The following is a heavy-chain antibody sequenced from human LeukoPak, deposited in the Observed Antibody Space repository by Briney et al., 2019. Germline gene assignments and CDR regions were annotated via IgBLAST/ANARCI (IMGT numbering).Heavy chain of an antibody. V-gene: IGHV1-2*02. CDR1: GYTSTGYG. CDR3: ATQRGSFLWGTDFDF. D-gene: IGHD3-16*01. J-gene: IGHJ4*02. Sequence: ASVKLSREASGYTSTGYGITWVRQAPGQGLEWMGWINPNSGDTKYSQKFQGRVTMTRDTSIRTAYMELTRLRSDDTAVYYCATQRGSFLWGTDFDFWRQGTLVTVSS. CDR2: INPNSGDT.